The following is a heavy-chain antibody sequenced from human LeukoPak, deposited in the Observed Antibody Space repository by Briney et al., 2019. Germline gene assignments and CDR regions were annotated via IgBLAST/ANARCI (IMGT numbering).Heavy chain of an antibody. Sequence: GGSLRLSCAASGFTFNNYVMSWVRQAPGKRLEWVSGIDYSGGATNYADSVQGRFTVSRDNSKNTLYLQMNNLRAEDTAVYYCATTRVCGGVLLRPSCLYFEDWGQGALVTVSS. CDR1: GFTFNNYV. CDR2: IDYSGGAT. CDR3: ATTRVCGGVLLRPSCLYFED. D-gene: IGHD3-10*01. V-gene: IGHV3-23*01. J-gene: IGHJ4*02.